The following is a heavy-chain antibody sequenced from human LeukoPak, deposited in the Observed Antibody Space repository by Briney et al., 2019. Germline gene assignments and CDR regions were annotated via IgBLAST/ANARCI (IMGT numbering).Heavy chain of an antibody. D-gene: IGHD3-10*01. Sequence: GGSLRLSCTAFKFTFSNYAMSWVRQAPGKGLEWVSVISGSGGSTYYADSVKGRFTISRDNSKDTLFLQMNSLRTEDTAVYYCAREPGITMVRGVIITPGWFDPWGQGTLVTVSS. CDR3: AREPGITMVRGVIITPGWFDP. CDR2: ISGSGGST. V-gene: IGHV3-23*01. J-gene: IGHJ5*02. CDR1: KFTFSNYA.